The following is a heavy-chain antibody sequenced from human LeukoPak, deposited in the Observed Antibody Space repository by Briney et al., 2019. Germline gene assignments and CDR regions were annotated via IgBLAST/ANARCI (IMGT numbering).Heavy chain of an antibody. CDR3: AGPAEVWPH. D-gene: IGHD2-21*01. Sequence: SETLSLTCTVSGGSISSSTYYWGWIRQPPGKGLEWIGAIYYIGNTNYNPSLKSRVTISIDTSKNQFSLKLSSVTAADTAVYYCAGPAEVWPHWGQGTLVTVSS. V-gene: IGHV4-39*07. CDR2: IYYIGNT. CDR1: GGSISSSTYY. J-gene: IGHJ1*01.